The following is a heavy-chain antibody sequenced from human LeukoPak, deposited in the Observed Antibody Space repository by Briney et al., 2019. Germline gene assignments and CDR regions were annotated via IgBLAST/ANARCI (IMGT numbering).Heavy chain of an antibody. CDR3: ARGYLRGYYYGMDV. CDR2: IYYSGST. D-gene: IGHD1-1*01. V-gene: IGHV4-59*01. J-gene: IGHJ6*02. CDR1: GGSISSYY. Sequence: SETLSLTCTVSGGSISSYYRSWIRQPPGKGLEWIGYIYYSGSTNYNPSLKSRVTISVDTSKNQFSLKLSSVTAADTAVYYCARGYLRGYYYGMDVWGQGTTVTVSS.